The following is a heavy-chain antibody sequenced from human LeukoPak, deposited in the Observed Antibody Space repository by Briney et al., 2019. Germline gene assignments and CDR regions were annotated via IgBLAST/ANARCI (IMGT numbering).Heavy chain of an antibody. CDR2: INHSGST. J-gene: IGHJ4*02. D-gene: IGHD3-10*01. Sequence: PSETLSLTCAVYGGSFSGYYWSWIRQPPGKGLEWIGEINHSGSTNYNPSLKSRVTMSVDTSKNQFSLKLSSVTAADTAVYYCARGRPITMVRGVGPDYWGQGTLVTVSS. V-gene: IGHV4-34*01. CDR3: ARGRPITMVRGVGPDY. CDR1: GGSFSGYY.